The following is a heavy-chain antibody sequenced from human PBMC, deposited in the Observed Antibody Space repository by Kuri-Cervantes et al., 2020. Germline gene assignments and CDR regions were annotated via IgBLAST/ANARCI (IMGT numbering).Heavy chain of an antibody. V-gene: IGHV4-4*07. CDR1: GGSISSYY. CDR3: AREYGLGGSSGWYEVPLPSGAFDI. D-gene: IGHD6-19*01. J-gene: IGHJ3*02. CDR2: IYTSGST. Sequence: GSLRLSCTVSGGSISSYYWSWIRQPAGKGLEWIGRIYTSGSTNYNPSLKSRVTMLVDTSKNQFSLKLSSVTAADTAVYYCAREYGLGGSSGWYEVPLPSGAFDIWGQGTMVTVSS.